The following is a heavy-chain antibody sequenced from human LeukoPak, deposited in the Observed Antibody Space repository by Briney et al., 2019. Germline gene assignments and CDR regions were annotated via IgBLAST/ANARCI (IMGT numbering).Heavy chain of an antibody. J-gene: IGHJ4*02. CDR2: INPSGGST. V-gene: IGHV1-46*01. CDR1: GYTFTSYY. CDR3: TRAPELSWPSYYFDY. Sequence: ASVKVSCKASGYTFTSYYMHWVRQAPGQGLEWMGIINPSGGSTSYAQKFQGRVTITADESTSTAYMELSSLRSEDTAVYYCTRAPELSWPSYYFDYWGQGTLVTVSS. D-gene: IGHD1-14*01.